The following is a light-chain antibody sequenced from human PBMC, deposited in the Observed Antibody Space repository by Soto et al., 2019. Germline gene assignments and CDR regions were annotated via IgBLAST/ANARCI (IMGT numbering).Light chain of an antibody. CDR3: QQYNSYPWX. CDR2: KAS. J-gene: IGKJ1*01. Sequence: DIQMTQSPSTLSASVGDRVTITCRASQSISSWLAWYQQKPGKAPKLLIYKASSLESGVPSRFSGSGSGTEFTLTISSLQPDDFATYYCQQYNSYPWXFGQGXXVEIK. CDR1: QSISSW. V-gene: IGKV1-5*03.